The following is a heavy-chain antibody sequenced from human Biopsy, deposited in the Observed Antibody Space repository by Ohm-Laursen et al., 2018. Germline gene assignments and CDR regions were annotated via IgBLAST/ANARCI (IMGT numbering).Heavy chain of an antibody. D-gene: IGHD3-9*01. Sequence: ASVTVSCNVSGFSFTGYYIHWVRQAPGHGLEWMGWIRPKSDDTNYAPKFQGNINMTRDTSMSTAYMEMSRLRCDDTAVYYCATKLTGYFDHWGQGTLVIVSS. J-gene: IGHJ4*02. V-gene: IGHV1-2*02. CDR3: ATKLTGYFDH. CDR1: GFSFTGYY. CDR2: IRPKSDDT.